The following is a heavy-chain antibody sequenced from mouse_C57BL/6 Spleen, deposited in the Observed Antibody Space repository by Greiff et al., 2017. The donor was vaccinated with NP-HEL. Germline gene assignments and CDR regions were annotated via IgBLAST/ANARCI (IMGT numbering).Heavy chain of an antibody. CDR1: GFSLTSYG. CDR3: AKDYGSRGWYFDV. V-gene: IGHV2-5*01. D-gene: IGHD1-1*01. J-gene: IGHJ1*03. CDR2: IWRGGST. Sequence: VQGVESGPGLVQPSQSLSITCTVSGFSLTSYGVHWVRQSPGKGLEWLGVIWRGGSTDYNAAFMSRLSITKDNSKSQVFFKMNSLQADDTAIYYCAKDYGSRGWYFDVWGTGTTVTVSS.